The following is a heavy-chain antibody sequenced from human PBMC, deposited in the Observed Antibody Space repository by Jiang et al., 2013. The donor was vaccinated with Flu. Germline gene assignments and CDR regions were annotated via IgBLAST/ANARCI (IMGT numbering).Heavy chain of an antibody. Sequence: QLVESGGGVVQPGRSLRLSCAASGFTFSSYAMHWVRQAPGKGLEWVAVISYDGSNKYYADSVKGRFTISRDNSKNTLYLQMNSLRAEDTAVYYCARDVIVVHPTRLGGWFDPWGQGTLVTVSS. CDR1: GFTFSSYA. CDR2: ISYDGSNK. V-gene: IGHV3-30-3*01. J-gene: IGHJ5*02. D-gene: IGHD1-26*01. CDR3: ARDVIVVHPTRLGGWFDP.